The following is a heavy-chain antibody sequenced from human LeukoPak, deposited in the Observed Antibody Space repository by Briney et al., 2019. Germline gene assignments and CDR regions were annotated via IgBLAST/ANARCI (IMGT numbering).Heavy chain of an antibody. J-gene: IGHJ5*02. CDR1: GFTFSSYE. CDR3: AREAIRWFDP. D-gene: IGHD2-2*02. CDR2: ISSSGNTV. Sequence: GGSLRLSCAASGFTFSSYEMTWVRQAPGKGLEWVSYISSSGNTVYYADSVKGRFTISRDNARNSLYLQMNSLRAEDTAAYYCAREAIRWFDPWGQGTLVTVSS. V-gene: IGHV3-48*03.